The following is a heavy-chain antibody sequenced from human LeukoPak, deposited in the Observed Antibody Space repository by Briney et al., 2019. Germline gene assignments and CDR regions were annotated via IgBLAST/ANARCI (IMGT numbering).Heavy chain of an antibody. V-gene: IGHV3-7*01. D-gene: IGHD3-3*01. CDR1: GFTFSSYW. CDR2: IKQDGSEK. CDR3: ARDFDYFDY. Sequence: GGPLRLSCAASGFTFSSYWISWVPQAPGKGLEWVANIKQDGSEKDYVDSVKGRFTISRDNAKKSLFLQMNSLRAEDTAVYYCARDFDYFDYWGQGTLVTVSS. J-gene: IGHJ4*02.